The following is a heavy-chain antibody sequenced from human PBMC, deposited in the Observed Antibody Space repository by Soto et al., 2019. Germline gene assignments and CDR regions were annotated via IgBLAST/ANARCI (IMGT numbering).Heavy chain of an antibody. CDR1: GFTFSSYA. CDR2: ISYDGSNK. Sequence: QVQLVESGGGVVQPGRSLRLSCAASGFTFSSYAMHWVRQAPGKGLEWVAVISYDGSNKYYADSVKGRFTISRDNSKNPLYLQMNSLRAEDTAVYYCARDRRAYYDSSGYSPAEYFQHWGQGTLVTVSS. V-gene: IGHV3-30-3*01. J-gene: IGHJ1*01. D-gene: IGHD3-22*01. CDR3: ARDRRAYYDSSGYSPAEYFQH.